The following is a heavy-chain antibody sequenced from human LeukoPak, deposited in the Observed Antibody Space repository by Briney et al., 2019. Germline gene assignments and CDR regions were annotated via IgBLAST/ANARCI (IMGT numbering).Heavy chain of an antibody. J-gene: IGHJ5*02. D-gene: IGHD5-12*01. CDR2: ICSSSSYI. Sequence: TSGGSLRLSCAASGFTFSSYSMNWVRQAPGKGLEWVSSICSSSSYIYYADSVKGRFTISRDNAKNSLYLQMNSLRAEDTAVYYCARGYSGYDIPPFDPWGQGTLVTVSS. CDR3: ARGYSGYDIPPFDP. V-gene: IGHV3-21*01. CDR1: GFTFSSYS.